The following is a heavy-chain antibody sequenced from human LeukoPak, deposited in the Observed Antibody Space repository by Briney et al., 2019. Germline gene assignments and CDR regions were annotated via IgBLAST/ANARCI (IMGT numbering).Heavy chain of an antibody. V-gene: IGHV3-30*02. CDR1: GFTFSSYG. D-gene: IGHD2-2*01. J-gene: IGHJ2*01. CDR2: IRYDGSNK. CDR3: ARDLGYCSSTSCYWLQWYFDL. Sequence: GGSLRLSCAASGFTFSSYGMHWVRQAPGKGLEWVAFIRYDGSNKYYADSVKGRFTISRDNSKNTLYLQMNSLRAEDTAVYYCARDLGYCSSTSCYWLQWYFDLWGRGTLVTVSS.